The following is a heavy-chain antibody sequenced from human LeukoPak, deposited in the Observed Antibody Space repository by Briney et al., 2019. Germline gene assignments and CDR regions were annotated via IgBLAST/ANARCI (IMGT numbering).Heavy chain of an antibody. CDR2: ISDDGSRK. V-gene: IGHV3-30*04. CDR1: GFTFSNHA. D-gene: IGHD2-2*03. Sequence: GGSLRLSCVTSGFTFSNHAMHWVRQGPGKGLEWVAVISDDGSRKFYADSVKGRFTIFRDNSKNTLFLQINSLRPEDTAVYYCARVDDLDAFDMWGQGTLVTVSS. CDR3: ARVDDLDAFDM. J-gene: IGHJ3*02.